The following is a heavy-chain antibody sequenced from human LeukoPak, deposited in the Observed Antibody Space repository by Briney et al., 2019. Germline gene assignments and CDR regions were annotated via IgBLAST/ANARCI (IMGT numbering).Heavy chain of an antibody. CDR2: ISYDGSNK. Sequence: GGSLRLSCAASGFTFSSYAMHWVRQAPGKGLEWVAVISYDGSNKYYADSVKGRFTISRDNSKDTLYLQMNSLRAEDTAVYYCARAPWIQLWLFDYWGQGTLVTVSS. J-gene: IGHJ4*02. V-gene: IGHV3-30*04. CDR3: ARAPWIQLWLFDY. D-gene: IGHD5-18*01. CDR1: GFTFSSYA.